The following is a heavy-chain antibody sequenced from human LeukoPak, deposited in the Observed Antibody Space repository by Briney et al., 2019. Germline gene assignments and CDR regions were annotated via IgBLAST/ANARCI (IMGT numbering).Heavy chain of an antibody. J-gene: IGHJ4*02. CDR2: IKQDGSEK. CDR1: GFTFSDYW. Sequence: GGSLRLSCAASGFTFSDYWMTWDRQAPGKGPEWVANIKQDGSEKYYVDSVRGRFTISRDNAKNSLFLQMNSLRVEDTAVYYCARRGGSSSRRSPIDYWGQGTLVTVSS. D-gene: IGHD6-6*01. CDR3: ARRGGSSSRRSPIDY. V-gene: IGHV3-7*01.